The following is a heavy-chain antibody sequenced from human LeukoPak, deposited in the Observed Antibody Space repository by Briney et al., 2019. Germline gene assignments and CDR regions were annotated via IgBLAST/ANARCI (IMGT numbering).Heavy chain of an antibody. CDR2: ISSSGSTI. J-gene: IGHJ4*02. CDR3: TRVSIVETAKDY. V-gene: IGHV3-48*03. CDR1: GFTFSSYE. Sequence: GGSLRLFCAASGFTFSSYEMNWVRQAPGKGLEWVSYISSSGSTIYYADSVKGRFTISRDNVQNSQFLQMNSLRDEDTAVYYCTRVSIVETAKDYWGQGTLVTVSS. D-gene: IGHD1-26*01.